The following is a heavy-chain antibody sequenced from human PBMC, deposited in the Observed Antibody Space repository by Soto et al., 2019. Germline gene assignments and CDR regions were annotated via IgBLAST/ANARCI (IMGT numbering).Heavy chain of an antibody. Sequence: QVQLVQSGTEVKKPGASVKVSCKTTGYTFTGYYMHWVRQAPGQGLEWMGWSNPDTGATNYAQKFQGRVSMTRDASNSTAYLEVTRLGSDDTAIYYCSTLTIFGVAHQVDYWGQGTLVTVSS. J-gene: IGHJ4*02. CDR2: SNPDTGAT. CDR3: STLTIFGVAHQVDY. CDR1: GYTFTGYY. D-gene: IGHD3-3*02. V-gene: IGHV1-2*02.